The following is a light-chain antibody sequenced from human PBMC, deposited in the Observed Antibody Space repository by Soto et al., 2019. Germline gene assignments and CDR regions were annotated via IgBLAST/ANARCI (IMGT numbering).Light chain of an antibody. V-gene: IGLV2-14*02. CDR3: TSFTSSTTYV. J-gene: IGLJ1*01. Sequence: QFVLAQPASVSGSAGQSIAISCTGSDVGNYKLISWYLHHPGKAPKLLIYEDTRRPSGVSNRFSGSRSGNTASLTISGLQPEDEADYYCTSFTSSTTYVFGTGTKVTVL. CDR1: SDVGNYKL. CDR2: EDT.